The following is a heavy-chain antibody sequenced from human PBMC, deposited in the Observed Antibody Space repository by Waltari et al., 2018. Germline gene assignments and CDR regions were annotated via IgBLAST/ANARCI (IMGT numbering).Heavy chain of an antibody. D-gene: IGHD2-21*02. J-gene: IGHJ4*02. CDR1: SGSFSGFH. CDR2: ILPSGGT. Sequence: QVQLQQWGAGLLKPSETLSLTCVIHSGSFSGFHWSWLRQPPGQGLEWIGEILPSGGTNYNPSLKRRVTMSVDTFKNQFSLKVVSGDAADTAGYYCGRGGDCGGDCVLGYWGQGTLVTVSS. CDR3: GRGGDCGGDCVLGY. V-gene: IGHV4-34*01.